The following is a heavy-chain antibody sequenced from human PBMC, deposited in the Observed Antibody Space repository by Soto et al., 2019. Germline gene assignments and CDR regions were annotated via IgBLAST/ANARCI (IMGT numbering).Heavy chain of an antibody. CDR3: ARTVPAAQYSPDY. CDR2: IIPIFGTA. Sequence: SVKVSCKASGGTFSSYAISWVRQAPGQGLEWMGGIIPIFGTANYAQKFQGRVTITADESTSTAYMELSSLRSEDTAVYYCARTVPAAQYSPDYCGQGTLVTVSS. J-gene: IGHJ4*02. D-gene: IGHD2-2*01. V-gene: IGHV1-69*13. CDR1: GGTFSSYA.